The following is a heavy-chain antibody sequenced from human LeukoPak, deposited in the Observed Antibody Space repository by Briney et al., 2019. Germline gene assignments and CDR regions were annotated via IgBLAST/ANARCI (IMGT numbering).Heavy chain of an antibody. J-gene: IGHJ5*02. V-gene: IGHV4-34*01. CDR1: GGSFSTYY. D-gene: IGHD2-8*01. CDR3: ARVNGLDWFDP. CDR2: IYYSGST. Sequence: SETLSLTCAVYGGSFSTYYWSWIRQPPGKGLEWIGSIYYSGSTYYNPSLKSRVTISVDTSKNQFSLKLSSVTAADTAVYYCARVNGLDWFDPWGQGTLVTVSS.